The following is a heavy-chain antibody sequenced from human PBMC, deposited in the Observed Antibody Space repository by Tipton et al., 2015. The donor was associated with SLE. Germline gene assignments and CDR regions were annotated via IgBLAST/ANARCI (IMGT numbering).Heavy chain of an antibody. D-gene: IGHD4-17*01. CDR1: GGSFSDYY. CDR2: INDSGKT. J-gene: IGHJ4*02. CDR3: AGEPEAYYGDTKGDY. Sequence: GLVKPSETLSLTCAIYGGSFSDYYWSWIRQPPGKGLEWIGEINDSGKTNYNPSLKSRATISLDTSNNQLSLNLSSVTAADTAVYYCAGEPEAYYGDTKGDYWGQGILVTVSS. V-gene: IGHV4-34*01.